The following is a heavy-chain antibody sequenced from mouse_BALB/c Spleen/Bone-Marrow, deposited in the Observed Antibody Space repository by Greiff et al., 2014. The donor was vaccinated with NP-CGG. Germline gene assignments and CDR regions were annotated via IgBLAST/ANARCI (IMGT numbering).Heavy chain of an antibody. CDR3: ARYYYGSSYFDY. J-gene: IGHJ2*01. Sequence: VQLKESGAELVKPGASVKLSCTASGFNIKDTYMHWVKQRPEQGLEWIGRIDPANGNTKYDPKFQGKATMTADTSSNTAYLQLSSLTSEDTAVYYCARYYYGSSYFDYWGQGTTLTASS. V-gene: IGHV14-3*02. CDR1: GFNIKDTY. CDR2: IDPANGNT. D-gene: IGHD1-1*01.